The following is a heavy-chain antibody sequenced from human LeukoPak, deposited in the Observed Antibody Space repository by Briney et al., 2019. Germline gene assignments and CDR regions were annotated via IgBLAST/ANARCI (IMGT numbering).Heavy chain of an antibody. D-gene: IGHD5-18*01. J-gene: IGHJ4*02. CDR3: ARVGSGYTYGYYFDL. Sequence: GGSLRLSCAASGFGISGFNLNWVRQAPGKGVEWVSSITGGSNYINYVDSVRGRFTISRDNAKNSLYLQMHSLRAEDTAVYYCARVGSGYTYGYYFDLWGQGTLVTVSS. V-gene: IGHV3-21*01. CDR2: ITGGSNYI. CDR1: GFGISGFN.